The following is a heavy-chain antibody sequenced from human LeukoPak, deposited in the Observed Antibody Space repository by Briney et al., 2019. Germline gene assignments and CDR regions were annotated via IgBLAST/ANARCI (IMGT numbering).Heavy chain of an antibody. D-gene: IGHD2-2*01. Sequence: SETLSLTCTVSGGSISSGGYYWSWIRQHPGKGLEWIGYIYYSGSTYYNPSLKSRVTISVDTSKNQFSLKLSSVTAADTAVYYCARGSSAYPLTWFDYWGQGTLVTVSS. CDR1: GGSISSGGYY. CDR2: IYYSGST. CDR3: ARGSSAYPLTWFDY. J-gene: IGHJ4*02. V-gene: IGHV4-31*03.